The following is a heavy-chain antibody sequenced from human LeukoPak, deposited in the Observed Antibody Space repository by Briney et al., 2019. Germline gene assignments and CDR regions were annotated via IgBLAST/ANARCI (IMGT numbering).Heavy chain of an antibody. CDR3: ARLNSTSYYDSRGYVVFDV. J-gene: IGHJ3*01. Sequence: GESLKISCKGSGYRFNAYWIAWVRQMPGKGLEWMGIIYPDDSDTRYSPSFQGQVTISADKSVRTAYLQWSSLKASDTAMYYFARLNSTSYYDSRGYVVFDVWGQGKMVTVSS. V-gene: IGHV5-51*01. CDR1: GYRFNAYW. CDR2: IYPDDSDT. D-gene: IGHD3-22*01.